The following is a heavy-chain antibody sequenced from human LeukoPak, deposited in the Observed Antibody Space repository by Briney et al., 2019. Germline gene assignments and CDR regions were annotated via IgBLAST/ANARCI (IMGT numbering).Heavy chain of an antibody. V-gene: IGHV3-7*03. D-gene: IGHD2-15*01. Sequence: GGSLRLSCAASGFTFSSYWMSWVRQAPGKGLEWVANIKKDGSPNYYVDSVKGRFTISKDNAKNSLYLQMNSLRAEDTAVYYCATENYGSLAGWGQGTLVNVFS. CDR3: ATENYGSLAG. CDR1: GFTFSSYW. J-gene: IGHJ4*03. CDR2: IKKDGSPN.